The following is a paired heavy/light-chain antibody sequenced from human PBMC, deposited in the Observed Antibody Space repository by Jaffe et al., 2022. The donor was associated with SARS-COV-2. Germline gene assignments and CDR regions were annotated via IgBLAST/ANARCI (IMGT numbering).Heavy chain of an antibody. CDR1: GYSLSEVS. D-gene: IGHD1-26*01. CDR2: FDPEDGLT. J-gene: IGHJ6*02. CDR3: ATDNRVGAFNHYGLDV. V-gene: IGHV1-24*01. Sequence: QVTLVQSGAEVKKPGASVKVSCKVSGYSLSEVSIHWVRQAPGNGLEWMGGFDPEDGLTIFAQKFQGRVTVTEDTASDIAYMEVSSLRSEDTAIYYCATDNRVGAFNHYGLDVWGQGTTVTVS.
Light chain of an antibody. V-gene: IGKV2-40*01. J-gene: IGKJ1*01. CDR1: QSLWNSDDGNTY. CDR3: MQRVKFPWT. Sequence: ILMTQTPLSLPVTPGEPASISCRSSQSLWNSDDGNTYLDWYLQKPGQSPQLLIYTLFYRASGVPDRFSGTGSGTDFTLQISRVEAEDVGVYYCMQRVKFPWTFGQGTRVEIK. CDR2: TLF.